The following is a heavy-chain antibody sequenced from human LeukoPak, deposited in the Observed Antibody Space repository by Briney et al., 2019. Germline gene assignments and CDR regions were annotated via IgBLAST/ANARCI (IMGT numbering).Heavy chain of an antibody. CDR3: ARDQRYCSSSSCPWEPFDY. Sequence: GGSLRLSCAASGFTFSSYAMNWVRQAPGKGLEWVANIKQDGSEKYYVDSVKGRFTISRDNAKNSLYLQMNSLRAEDTAVYYCARDQRYCSSSSCPWEPFDYWGQGTLVTVSS. CDR1: GFTFSSYA. CDR2: IKQDGSEK. V-gene: IGHV3-7*05. D-gene: IGHD2-2*01. J-gene: IGHJ4*02.